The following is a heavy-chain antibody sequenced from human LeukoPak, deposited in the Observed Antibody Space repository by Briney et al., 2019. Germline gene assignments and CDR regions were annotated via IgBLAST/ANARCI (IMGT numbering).Heavy chain of an antibody. V-gene: IGHV1-18*01. Sequence: GASVKVSCKASGYTFTSYGISWVRQAPGQGVEWMGWISAYNGNTNYAQKLQGRVTMTTDTSTSTAYMELRSLRSDDTAVYYGARSYSYGYRDIFYFDYWGQGTLVTVSS. CDR1: GYTFTSYG. CDR2: ISAYNGNT. J-gene: IGHJ4*02. D-gene: IGHD5-18*01. CDR3: ARSYSYGYRDIFYFDY.